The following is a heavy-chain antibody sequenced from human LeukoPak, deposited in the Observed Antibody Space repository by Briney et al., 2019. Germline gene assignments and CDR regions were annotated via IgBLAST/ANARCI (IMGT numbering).Heavy chain of an antibody. Sequence: GGSLRLSCAASGFTFNNYAMHWVRQAPGKGLEWVSHINRDGSKTYYVDSVKGRFTISRDNAKNSLYLQMNSLRTEDTALYYCAKDMVAMDAGPSYYYYYGMDVWGQGTTVTVSS. CDR2: INRDGSKT. J-gene: IGHJ6*02. V-gene: IGHV3-43*02. D-gene: IGHD2-15*01. CDR1: GFTFNNYA. CDR3: AKDMVAMDAGPSYYYYYGMDV.